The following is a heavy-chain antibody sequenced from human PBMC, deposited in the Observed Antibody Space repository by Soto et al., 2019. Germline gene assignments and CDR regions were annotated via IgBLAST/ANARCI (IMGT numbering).Heavy chain of an antibody. CDR1: GYSFTDYH. J-gene: IGHJ6*02. CDR3: ARGDSTDCSNGVCSFFYNHDMDV. Sequence: ASVKVSYKASGYSFTDYHIHWVRQAPGRGLEWLGRINPKSGGTSTAQKFQGWVTMTTDTSISTASMELTRLTSDDTAIYYCARGDSTDCSNGVCSFFYNHDMDVWGQGTTVTVSS. CDR2: INPKSGGT. D-gene: IGHD2-8*01. V-gene: IGHV1-2*04.